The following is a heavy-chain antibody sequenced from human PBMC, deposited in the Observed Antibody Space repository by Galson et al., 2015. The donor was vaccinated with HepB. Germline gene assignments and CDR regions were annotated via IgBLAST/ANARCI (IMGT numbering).Heavy chain of an antibody. CDR3: QGGLDY. J-gene: IGHJ4*02. CDR2: ISYDGSNK. Sequence: SLRLSCAASGFTFSSYAMHWVRQAPGKGLEWVAVISYDGSNKYYADSVKGRFTISRDNSKNTLYLQMNSLRAEDTAVYYCQGGLDYWGQGTLVTVSS. V-gene: IGHV3-30-3*01. CDR1: GFTFSSYA. D-gene: IGHD3-16*01.